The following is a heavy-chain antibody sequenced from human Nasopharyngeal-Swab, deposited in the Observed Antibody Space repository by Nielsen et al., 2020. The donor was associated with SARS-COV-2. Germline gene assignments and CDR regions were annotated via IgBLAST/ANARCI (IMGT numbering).Heavy chain of an antibody. Sequence: WARQAPGQGPEWMGWISAYNGRTYYAQKFQGRVTMTTDTSTSTAYMDLRSLRSDDTAVYYCARDPRGPDYWGQGTLVTVSS. V-gene: IGHV1-18*01. J-gene: IGHJ4*02. CDR3: ARDPRGPDY. D-gene: IGHD6-25*01. CDR2: ISAYNGRT.